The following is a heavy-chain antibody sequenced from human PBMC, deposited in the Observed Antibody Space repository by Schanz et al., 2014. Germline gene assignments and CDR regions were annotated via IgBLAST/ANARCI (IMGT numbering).Heavy chain of an antibody. CDR1: GFTVTSYY. Sequence: VHLVESGGGLIQPGGSLRLSCAASGFTVTSYYMSWVRQAPGKGLEWLSYISRDGTTSYYADSVKGRFTISRDNAKNSLYLEMTSLRGEDTAVYYCARDKGGYYPFDYWGQGTLVTVSS. J-gene: IGHJ4*02. CDR2: ISRDGTTS. CDR3: ARDKGGYYPFDY. V-gene: IGHV3-11*01. D-gene: IGHD3-3*01.